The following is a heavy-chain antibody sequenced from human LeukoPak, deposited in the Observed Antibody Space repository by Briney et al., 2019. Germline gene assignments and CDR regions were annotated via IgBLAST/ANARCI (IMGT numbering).Heavy chain of an antibody. D-gene: IGHD6-19*01. V-gene: IGHV3-23*01. CDR1: GFTFSSYD. CDR2: ISGSGGST. CDR3: AKSPLFLDGWYIDY. J-gene: IGHJ4*02. Sequence: GGSLRLTCAASGFTFSSYDMNWVRQAPGKGLEWVSAISGSGGSTYYADSVKGRFTISRDSSKNTLYLQMNSLRAEDTAVYYCAKSPLFLDGWYIDYWGQGTLVTVSS.